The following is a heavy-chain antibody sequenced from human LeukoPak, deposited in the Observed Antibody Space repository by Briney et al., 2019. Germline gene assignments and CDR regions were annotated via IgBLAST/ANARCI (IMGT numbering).Heavy chain of an antibody. D-gene: IGHD4-11*01. CDR2: IYTSGIT. CDR3: ARAETVVWFDS. CDR1: GGSISSGSYY. Sequence: SQTLSLTCTLSGGSISSGSYYWRWIRQPAGRGLEWFGRIYTSGITKYEPSINSRVTISVDRSTTPFSLTLSSVTAADTAVYYCARAETVVWFDSWGQGTLVTVSS. V-gene: IGHV4-61*02. J-gene: IGHJ5*01.